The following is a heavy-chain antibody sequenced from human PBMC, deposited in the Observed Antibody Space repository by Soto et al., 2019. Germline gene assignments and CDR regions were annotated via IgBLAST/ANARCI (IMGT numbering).Heavy chain of an antibody. CDR3: ARVGLRFLEYGMDV. V-gene: IGHV3-13*01. J-gene: IGHJ6*02. CDR2: IGTAGDT. CDR1: GFTFSSYD. Sequence: GGSLRLSCAASGFTFSSYDMHWVRQATGKGLEWVSAIGTAGDTYYPGSVKGRFTISRENAKNSLYLQMNSLRAGDTAVYYCARVGLRFLEYGMDVWGQGTTVTVSS. D-gene: IGHD3-3*01.